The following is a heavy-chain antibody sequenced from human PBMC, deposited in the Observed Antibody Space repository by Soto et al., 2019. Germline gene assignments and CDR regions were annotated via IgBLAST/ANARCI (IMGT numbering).Heavy chain of an antibody. Sequence: EVQLVESGGGLVQPGGSLRLSCAASGFTVSSNYMSWVRQAPGTGLEWVSVIFTGGSTDYADSVKGRFTISRHSSMNTVYLQMDSLRAEDTAVYYCARDRQSSGWLDAFDIWGQGTMVTVSS. J-gene: IGHJ3*02. CDR1: GFTVSSNY. D-gene: IGHD6-19*01. V-gene: IGHV3-53*04. CDR3: ARDRQSSGWLDAFDI. CDR2: IFTGGST.